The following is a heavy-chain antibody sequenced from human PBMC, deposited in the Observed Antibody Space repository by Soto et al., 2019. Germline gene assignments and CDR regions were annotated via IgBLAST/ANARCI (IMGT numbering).Heavy chain of an antibody. D-gene: IGHD4-4*01. CDR2: IYYSGST. CDR1: GGSISSYY. CDR3: ARGFAPYSNYDKYYFDY. Sequence: PSETLSLTCTVSGGSISSYYWSWIRQPPGKGLEWIGYIYYSGSTNYNPSLKSRVTISVDTSKNQFSLKLSSVTAADTAVYYCARGFAPYSNYDKYYFDYWGQGTLVTVSS. J-gene: IGHJ4*02. V-gene: IGHV4-59*01.